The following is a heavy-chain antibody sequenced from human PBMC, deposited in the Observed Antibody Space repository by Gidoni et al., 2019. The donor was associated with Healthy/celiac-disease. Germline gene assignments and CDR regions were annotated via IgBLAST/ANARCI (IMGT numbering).Heavy chain of an antibody. CDR1: GYTFTSYY. V-gene: IGHV1-46*01. CDR2: INPSGGST. J-gene: IGHJ4*02. Sequence: QVQLVQSGAEVKKPGASVEVSCKASGYTFTSYYMHWVRQAPGQGLEWMGIINPSGGSTSYAQKFQGRVTMTRDTSTSTVYMELSSLRSEDTAVYYCAREGVGRGFIVVFDYWGQGTLVTVSS. D-gene: IGHD2-21*01. CDR3: AREGVGRGFIVVFDY.